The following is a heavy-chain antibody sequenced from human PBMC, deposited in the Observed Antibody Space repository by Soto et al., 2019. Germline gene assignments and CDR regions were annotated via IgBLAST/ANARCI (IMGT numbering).Heavy chain of an antibody. J-gene: IGHJ4*02. CDR1: GDPISSPTW. CDR3: ATRATIDGEPY. V-gene: IGHV4-4*02. D-gene: IGHD4-17*01. CDR2: VYHSGST. Sequence: QVQLQESGPGLVKPSETLSLTCDVSGDPISSPTWWTWVRQPPGKGLEWIGEVYHSGSTNYNSSLKSRVTISIDKSKNQLSLRLTSVTAADTAVYYWATRATIDGEPYWGQGTVVTVSS.